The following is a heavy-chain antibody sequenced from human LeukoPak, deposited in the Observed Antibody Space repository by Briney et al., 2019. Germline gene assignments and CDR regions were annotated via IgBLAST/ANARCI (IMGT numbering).Heavy chain of an antibody. CDR1: GFTFDEYT. D-gene: IGHD3-16*01. J-gene: IGHJ4*02. CDR3: ATERSRYFDY. CDR2: ITWDGGST. V-gene: IGHV3-43*01. Sequence: GGSLRLSCAASGFTFDEYTMHWVRQAPGKGLEWVSLITWDGGSTYYANSVKGRFTITRDNSENSLYLQMNSLRTEDTALYYCATERSRYFDYWGQGTLATVS.